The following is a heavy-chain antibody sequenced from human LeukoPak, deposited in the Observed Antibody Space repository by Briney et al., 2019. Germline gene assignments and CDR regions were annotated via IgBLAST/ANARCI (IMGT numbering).Heavy chain of an antibody. CDR3: AKRITVTVGYYFDS. V-gene: IGHV3-23*01. Sequence: GGSLRLSCVGSEFSFSSFAMSWVRQAPGKGLEWVSSISGRGANTYYADSVKGRFTISRDDSKNMQFLQMNSLRPEDTAVYFCAKRITVTVGYYFDSWGQGTLVTVSS. D-gene: IGHD6-19*01. CDR1: EFSFSSFA. CDR2: ISGRGANT. J-gene: IGHJ4*02.